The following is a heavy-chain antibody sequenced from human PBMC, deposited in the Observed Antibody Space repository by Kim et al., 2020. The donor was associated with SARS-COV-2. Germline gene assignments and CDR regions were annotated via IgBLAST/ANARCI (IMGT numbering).Heavy chain of an antibody. V-gene: IGHV3-48*03. CDR2: ISSSGSTI. J-gene: IGHJ6*02. Sequence: GGSLRLSCAASGFTFSSYEMNWVRQAPGKGLEWVSYISSSGSTIYYADSVKGRFTISRDNAKNSLYLQMNSLRAEDTAVYYCARDEVGYGYYYYYGMDVWGQGTTVTVSS. CDR1: GFTFSSYE. CDR3: ARDEVGYGYYYYYGMDV. D-gene: IGHD3-16*01.